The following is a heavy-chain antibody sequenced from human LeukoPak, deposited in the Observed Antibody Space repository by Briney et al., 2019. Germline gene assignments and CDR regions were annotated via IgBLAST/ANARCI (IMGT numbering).Heavy chain of an antibody. CDR2: ISTNGGRT. D-gene: IGHD2-15*01. J-gene: IGHJ4*02. CDR3: PLPTLGY. CDR1: GFTVSSYA. Sequence: PGGSLRLSCSASGFTVSSYAMHWVRQAPGKGLEYVSGISTNGGRTYYVDSVKDRFTISRDNSKNTLYLQMSSLRVEDTAVYFCPLPTLGYWGQGTLVTVSS. V-gene: IGHV3-64D*08.